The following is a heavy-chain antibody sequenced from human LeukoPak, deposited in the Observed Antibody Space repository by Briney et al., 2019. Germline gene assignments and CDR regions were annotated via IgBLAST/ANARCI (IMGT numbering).Heavy chain of an antibody. J-gene: IGHJ4*02. CDR1: GYTFSGYY. D-gene: IGHD3-16*01. CDR2: INPNRGGT. Sequence: ASVKVSCKASGYTFSGYYMHWVRQAPGQGLEWMGWINPNRGGTKYVQKFQGRVTMTRDTSISTAYMELSRLRSDDTAVYYCASGSLASYFDHWGQGTLVTVSS. V-gene: IGHV1-2*02. CDR3: ASGSLASYFDH.